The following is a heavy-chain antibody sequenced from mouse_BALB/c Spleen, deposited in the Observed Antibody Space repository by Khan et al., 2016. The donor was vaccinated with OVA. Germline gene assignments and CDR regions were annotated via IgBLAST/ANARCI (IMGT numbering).Heavy chain of an antibody. J-gene: IGHJ3*01. V-gene: IGHV3-2*02. CDR2: ISYSGST. Sequence: VQLQESGPGLVKPSQSLSLTCTVTGYSITSDYAWNWIRQFPGNKLEWMGYISYSGSTTYNPSLKCRISITRDTSKNQFFLQLNSVTTEDTATYYCARWFTYWGQGTLVTVSA. CDR1: GYSITSDYA. CDR3: ARWFTY.